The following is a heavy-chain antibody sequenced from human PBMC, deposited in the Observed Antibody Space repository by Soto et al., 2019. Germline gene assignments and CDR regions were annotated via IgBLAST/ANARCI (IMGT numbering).Heavy chain of an antibody. J-gene: IGHJ3*02. CDR3: ARDVSGWYAFDI. CDR2: INPNSGGT. D-gene: IGHD6-19*01. CDR1: GYTFTGYY. Sequence: QVQLVQCGAEVKKPGASVKVSCKASGYTFTGYYMQWVRQAPGQRLEWMGWINPNSGGTNYAQKFQGWVTMTRDTSISTAYMELSRLRSDDTAMYYCARDVSGWYAFDIWGQGTMVTVSS. V-gene: IGHV1-2*04.